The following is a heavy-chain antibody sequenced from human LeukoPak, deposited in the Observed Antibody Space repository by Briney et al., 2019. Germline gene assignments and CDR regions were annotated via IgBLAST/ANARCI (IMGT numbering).Heavy chain of an antibody. CDR3: AKGRTTVTTWDAFDI. D-gene: IGHD4-17*01. CDR2: ISYDGSNK. J-gene: IGHJ3*02. CDR1: GFTFSSYG. Sequence: PGRSLRLSCAASGFTFSSYGMHWVRQAPGKGLEWVAVISYDGSNKYYADSVKGRFTISRDNSKNTLYLQMNSPRAEDTAVYYCAKGRTTVTTWDAFDIWGQGTMVTVSS. V-gene: IGHV3-30*18.